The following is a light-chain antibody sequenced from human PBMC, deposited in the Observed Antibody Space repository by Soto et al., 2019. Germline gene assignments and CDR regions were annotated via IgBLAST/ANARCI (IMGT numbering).Light chain of an antibody. CDR1: QDIRID. Sequence: IQMTQSPSSLSASVGDRVTITCRASQDIRIDLGWYQQKPGKAPKLLIYAASSLQSGVPSRFSGSGSGTDFTLTISSLQPEDFATYYCQQSYSTSITFGQGTRLEIK. J-gene: IGKJ5*01. V-gene: IGKV1-39*01. CDR2: AAS. CDR3: QQSYSTSIT.